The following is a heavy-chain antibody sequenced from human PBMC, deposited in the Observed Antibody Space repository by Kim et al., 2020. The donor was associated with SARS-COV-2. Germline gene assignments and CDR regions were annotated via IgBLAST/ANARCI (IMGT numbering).Heavy chain of an antibody. CDR3: AGTDY. CDR2: MDPDGSTI. V-gene: IGHV3-74*01. CDR1: GFTFSTYW. J-gene: IGHJ4*02. D-gene: IGHD6-13*01. Sequence: GGSLRLSCTVSGFTFSTYWMHWVRQAPGKGLVWVSRMDPDGSTINYADSVKGRFTISRDNAKNTLYLQMTSLYYCVRGTIAPAGTDYWGRETLVTVSS.